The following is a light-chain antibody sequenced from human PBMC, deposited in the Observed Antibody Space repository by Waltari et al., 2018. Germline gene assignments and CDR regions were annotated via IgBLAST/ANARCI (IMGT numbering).Light chain of an antibody. Sequence: EIVMTQSPANLSVSPGEIATLTCRASQSVSITLAWDQQKPGQAPRLLISDASTRATVIPPRFSGSGSGTDFTLTISSLQSEDFAVYYCQQYNNWPLTFGGGTKVEIK. V-gene: IGKV3-15*01. CDR3: QQYNNWPLT. CDR1: QSVSIT. CDR2: DAS. J-gene: IGKJ4*01.